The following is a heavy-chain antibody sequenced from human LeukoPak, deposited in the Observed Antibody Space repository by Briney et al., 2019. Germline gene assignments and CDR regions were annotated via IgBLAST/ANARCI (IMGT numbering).Heavy chain of an antibody. Sequence: GGSLRLSCAASGFTFSSYWMSWVRQAPGKGLEWVAVISYDGSNKYYADSVKGRFTISRDNSKNALYLQMNSLRAEDTAVYYCARERGSTMVRGVTTTLYGMDVWGQGTTVTVSS. D-gene: IGHD3-10*01. CDR1: GFTFSSYW. CDR3: ARERGSTMVRGVTTTLYGMDV. CDR2: ISYDGSNK. J-gene: IGHJ6*02. V-gene: IGHV3-30-3*01.